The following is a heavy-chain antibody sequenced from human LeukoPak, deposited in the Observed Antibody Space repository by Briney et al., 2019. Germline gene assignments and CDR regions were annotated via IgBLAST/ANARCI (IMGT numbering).Heavy chain of an antibody. J-gene: IGHJ6*02. CDR1: GLTVTNAW. CDR3: TTGGRGVVVTAMDVIYSPGYYYGMDV. Sequence: GGSLRLSCSASGLTVTNAWMNWVRQAPGEGLDWVGRIASKTDGGTTDYAAPVKGRFTISRDDSKNTLYLQMNSLKTEDTAVYYCTTGGRGVVVTAMDVIYSPGYYYGMDVWGQGTTVTVSS. V-gene: IGHV3-15*07. D-gene: IGHD2-21*02. CDR2: IASKTDGGTT.